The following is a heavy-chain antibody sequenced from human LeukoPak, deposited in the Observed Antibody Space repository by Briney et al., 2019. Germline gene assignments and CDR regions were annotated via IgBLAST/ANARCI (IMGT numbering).Heavy chain of an antibody. CDR1: GFTFSDYY. CDR3: AKDLPWQIVVVPFNWFDP. CDR2: ISSSSSTI. D-gene: IGHD2-2*01. V-gene: IGHV3-11*04. Sequence: GGSLRLSCAASGFTFSDYYMSWIRQAPGKGLEWVSYISSSSSTIYYADSVKGRFTISRDNSKNTLYLQMNSLRAEDTAVYYCAKDLPWQIVVVPFNWFDPWGQGTLVTVSS. J-gene: IGHJ5*02.